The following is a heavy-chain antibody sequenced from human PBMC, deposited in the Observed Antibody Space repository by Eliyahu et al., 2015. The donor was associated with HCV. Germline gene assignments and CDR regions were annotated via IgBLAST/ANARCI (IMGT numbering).Heavy chain of an antibody. V-gene: IGHV3-21*01. D-gene: IGHD5-24*01. Sequence: EVQLVESGGGLVKPGGSLRLSCAASGFXXSSYSRNWVRXAPGKGLEWVSSISSSSSYIYYADSVKGRFTISRDNAKNSLYLQMNSLRAEDTAVYYCASANEKRWLQLSLRYFQHWGQGTLVTVSS. CDR1: GFXXSSYS. CDR2: ISSSSSYI. CDR3: ASANEKRWLQLSLRYFQH. J-gene: IGHJ1*01.